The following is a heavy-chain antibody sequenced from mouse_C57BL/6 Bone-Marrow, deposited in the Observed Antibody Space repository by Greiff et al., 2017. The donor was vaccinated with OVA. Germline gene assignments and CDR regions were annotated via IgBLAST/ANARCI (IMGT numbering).Heavy chain of an antibody. J-gene: IGHJ3*01. CDR3: ARSGIVTPFAY. V-gene: IGHV1-54*01. D-gene: IGHD2-5*01. CDR1: GYAFTNYL. Sequence: VQLQQSGAELVRPGTSVKVSCKASGYAFTNYLIEWVKQRPGQGLEWIGVINPGSGGTNYNEKFKGKATLTADKSSSTAYMQLSSLTSEDSAVYFCARSGIVTPFAYCGQGTLVTVSA. CDR2: INPGSGGT.